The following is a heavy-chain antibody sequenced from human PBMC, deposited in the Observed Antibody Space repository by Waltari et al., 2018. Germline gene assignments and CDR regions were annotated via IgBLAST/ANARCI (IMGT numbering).Heavy chain of an antibody. CDR3: ARWSVVRMFGD. D-gene: IGHD3-10*02. CDR1: GGSFNDYY. V-gene: IGHV4-34*01. Sequence: QVQLQQWGAGLLKPSETLSLTCAVYGGSFNDYYWSWIRQTPGKGLEWIGEINHSGSSNYNPSLKSRVTISVDTSKNQFSLKLSSVTAADTAVYYCARWSVVRMFGDWGQGTLVTVSS. CDR2: INHSGSS. J-gene: IGHJ4*02.